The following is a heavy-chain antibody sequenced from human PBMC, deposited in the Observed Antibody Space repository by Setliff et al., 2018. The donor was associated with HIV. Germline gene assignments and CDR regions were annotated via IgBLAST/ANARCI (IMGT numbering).Heavy chain of an antibody. J-gene: IGHJ4*02. V-gene: IGHV4-39*01. Sequence: PSESLSLTCGVSGASISDNTYSWGWVRQPPGQGLEWLGSIYYSGSTYYNPSLKSRLTISVDTSKNQFSLKLSSVTAADTAVYYRTTIPRGYTSNWYSASFDWGQGTLGTVSS. D-gene: IGHD6-13*01. CDR3: TTIPRGYTSNWYSASFD. CDR2: IYYSGST. CDR1: GASISDNTYS.